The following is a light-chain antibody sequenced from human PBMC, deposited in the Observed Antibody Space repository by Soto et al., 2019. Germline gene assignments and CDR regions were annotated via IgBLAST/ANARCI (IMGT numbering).Light chain of an antibody. Sequence: EIVMTQSPATLSVSPGETATLSCRASQSVSSNLAWYQQKPGQAPSLLIYGASTSATDIPPRFSGSGSGTEFTLTITSLQSEDFAVYYCQQYKSWPPLTFGGGTKVEIK. J-gene: IGKJ4*01. CDR2: GAS. CDR3: QQYKSWPPLT. CDR1: QSVSSN. V-gene: IGKV3-15*01.